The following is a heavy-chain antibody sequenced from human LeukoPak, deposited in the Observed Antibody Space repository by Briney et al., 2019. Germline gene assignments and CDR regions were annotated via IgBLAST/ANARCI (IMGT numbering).Heavy chain of an antibody. CDR3: TRVLRPFPVGGDRNWFDH. V-gene: IGHV3-15*01. J-gene: IGHJ5*02. CDR2: IKSRSDGGTT. Sequence: GGSLRLSCAAPGLSFREAWIAWLRQVPGKGLEWLGRIKSRSDGGTTDYAAPVRGRFFISRDDSKDTLYVLMNSLKTENIGIYYSTRVLRPFPVGGDRNWFDHWGQGTLVTVSS. D-gene: IGHD2-21*01. CDR1: GLSFREAW.